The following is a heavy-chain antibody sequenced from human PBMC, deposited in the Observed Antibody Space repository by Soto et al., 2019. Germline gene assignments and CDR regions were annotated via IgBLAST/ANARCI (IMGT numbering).Heavy chain of an antibody. CDR3: ARDIGDFYYDFWRGSPGGGRDV. CDR1: GYTFSISG. CDR2: ISAYNGNT. Sequence: APVKVSCKASGYTFSISGISGVRQAPGQGLEWMGWISAYNGNTKYAQKLPGRVTMTTDTSTRKANMELRSLREGAPAVYYCARDIGDFYYDFWRGSPGGGRDVWGQGTTLTVSS. J-gene: IGHJ6*02. D-gene: IGHD3-3*01. V-gene: IGHV1-18*01.